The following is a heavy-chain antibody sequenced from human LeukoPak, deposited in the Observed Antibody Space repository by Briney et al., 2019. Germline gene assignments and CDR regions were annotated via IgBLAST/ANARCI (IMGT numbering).Heavy chain of an antibody. CDR1: GVSISSGSYY. CDR3: ARGLSSGWYSIFDY. Sequence: SETLSLTCTVSGVSISSGSYYWSWIRQPAGKGLEWIVRMYTSGSTNYNPSLKSRVTISVDTSKNQFSLKLSSVTAADTAVYYCARGLSSGWYSIFDYWGQGTLVTVSS. J-gene: IGHJ4*02. CDR2: MYTSGST. D-gene: IGHD6-19*01. V-gene: IGHV4-61*02.